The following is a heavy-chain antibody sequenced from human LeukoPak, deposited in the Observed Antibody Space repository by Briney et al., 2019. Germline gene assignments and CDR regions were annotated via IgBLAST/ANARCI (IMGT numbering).Heavy chain of an antibody. CDR3: ARDHRHWETAMVCFDY. J-gene: IGHJ4*02. CDR1: GFTFSSYW. Sequence: GGSLRLSCAASGFTFSSYWMSWVRQAPGKGMEWVANIKEDGSEKYYVDSVKGRFTMSRDNAKNSLYLQMNSLRAEDTAVYYCARDHRHWETAMVCFDYWSQGTLVTVSS. D-gene: IGHD5-18*01. CDR2: IKEDGSEK. V-gene: IGHV3-7*01.